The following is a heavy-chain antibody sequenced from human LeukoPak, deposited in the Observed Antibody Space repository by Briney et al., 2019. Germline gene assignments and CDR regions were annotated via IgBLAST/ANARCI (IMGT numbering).Heavy chain of an antibody. CDR1: GFTFSSYS. V-gene: IGHV3-21*01. CDR2: ISSGSNDI. CDR3: ARSIGAAYFDN. Sequence: GGSLRLSCAASGFTFSSYSMNWVRQAPGKGLEWVSFISSGSNDIYYADSVKGRFTISRDNAKNSLYLEMNSLRAEDTAVYYCARSIGAAYFDNWGQGTLVTVSS. D-gene: IGHD6-13*01. J-gene: IGHJ4*02.